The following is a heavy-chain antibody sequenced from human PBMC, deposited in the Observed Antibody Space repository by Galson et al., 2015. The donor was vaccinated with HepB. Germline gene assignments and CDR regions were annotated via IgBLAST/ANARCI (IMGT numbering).Heavy chain of an antibody. Sequence: SLRLSCAASGFIFSNYGIHWVRQAPGKGLEWVAFISYDGSDKYYADSVKGRFTISRDNSDNTLYWQMTSLRSEDAAVYYCAKEGSPYYYYYGMDVWGQGTTVTVSS. CDR3: AKEGSPYYYYYGMDV. J-gene: IGHJ6*02. CDR1: GFIFSNYG. V-gene: IGHV3-30*18. CDR2: ISYDGSDK. D-gene: IGHD3-10*01.